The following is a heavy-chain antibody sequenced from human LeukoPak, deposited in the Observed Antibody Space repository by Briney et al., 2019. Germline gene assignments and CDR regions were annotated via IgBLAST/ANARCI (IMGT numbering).Heavy chain of an antibody. CDR1: GFSFSSNA. D-gene: IGHD3-22*01. J-gene: IGHJ4*02. CDR3: ASTYHFESSGYYPFDY. V-gene: IGHV3-64*01. CDR2: ISSNGGST. Sequence: RGSLKLSCAASGFSFSSNAMHWVRQAPGKGLEYVSGISSNGGSTHYANSVKGRFTISRDNSKNTLFLQMGSLRAEDMAVYYCASTYHFESSGYYPFDYWGQGTPVTVSS.